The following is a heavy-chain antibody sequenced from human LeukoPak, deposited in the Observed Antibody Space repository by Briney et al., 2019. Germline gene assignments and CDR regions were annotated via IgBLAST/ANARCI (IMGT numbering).Heavy chain of an antibody. CDR2: IGAFNGNT. V-gene: IGHV1-18*01. J-gene: IGHJ3*02. CDR3: ARDFLSYDGSENHFEDTFDI. D-gene: IGHD3-22*01. Sequence: ASVKVSCKASGYSFDRYGISWVRQAPGRGLEWLGWIGAFNGNTNYAQNLQGRVTMTADTSTTTAYMELRSLSSDDTAVYYCARDFLSYDGSENHFEDTFDIWGQGTMVTVSS. CDR1: GYSFDRYG.